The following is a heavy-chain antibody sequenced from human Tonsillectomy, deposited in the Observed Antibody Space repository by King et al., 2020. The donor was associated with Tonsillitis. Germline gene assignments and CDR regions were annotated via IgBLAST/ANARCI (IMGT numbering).Heavy chain of an antibody. CDR3: AGLYYGTGSEAESDY. J-gene: IGHJ4*02. CDR2: IYESENS. Sequence: QLQESGPGLVKSSETLSLTCTVSGGSISGSAYNWGWIRQPPGKGLEWIGSIYESENSYFNPSLKSRVTISLDTSKNQFSLKLTSVSAADTAVYYCAGLYYGTGSEAESDYWGQGTLVTVSS. D-gene: IGHD3-10*01. V-gene: IGHV4-39*07. CDR1: GGSISGSAYN.